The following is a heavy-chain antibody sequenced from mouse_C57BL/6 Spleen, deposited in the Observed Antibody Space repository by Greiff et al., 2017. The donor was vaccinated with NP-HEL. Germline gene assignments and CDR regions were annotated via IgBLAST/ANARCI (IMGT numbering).Heavy chain of an antibody. CDR1: GFTFSDYG. CDR2: ISSGSSTI. J-gene: IGHJ4*01. V-gene: IGHV5-17*01. D-gene: IGHD3-2*02. Sequence: EVKLMESGGGLVKPGGSLKLSCAASGFTFSDYGMHWVRQAPEKGLEWVAYISSGSSTIYYADTVKGRFTISRDNAKNTLFLQMNSLRSEDTAMYYCARRESSGFYAMDYWGQGTSVTVSS. CDR3: ARRESSGFYAMDY.